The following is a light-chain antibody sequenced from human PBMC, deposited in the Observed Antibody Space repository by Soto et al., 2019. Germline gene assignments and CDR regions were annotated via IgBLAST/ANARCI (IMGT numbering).Light chain of an antibody. CDR3: SSYAGTHVV. V-gene: IGLV2-8*01. CDR1: SSDVGGYNY. Sequence: QSAVTQPPSSSGSPGQSVTISCTGTSSDVGGYNYVSWYQQHPGKAPKLMIYDVTQRPSGVPDRFSGSKSGNTASLTVSGLQAEDEADYYCSSYAGTHVVFGTGTKVTV. J-gene: IGLJ1*01. CDR2: DVT.